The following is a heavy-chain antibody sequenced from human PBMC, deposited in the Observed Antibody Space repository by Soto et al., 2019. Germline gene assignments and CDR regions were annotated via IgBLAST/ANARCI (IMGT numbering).Heavy chain of an antibody. V-gene: IGHV1-24*01. Sequence: ASVKVSCKVSGYTLTELSMHWVRQAPGKGLEWMGGFDPEDGETIYAQKFQGGVTMTEDTSTDTAYMELSSLRSEDTAVYYCATGLLWFGESGSYWGQGTLVTVSS. D-gene: IGHD3-10*01. CDR1: GYTLTELS. J-gene: IGHJ4*02. CDR2: FDPEDGET. CDR3: ATGLLWFGESGSY.